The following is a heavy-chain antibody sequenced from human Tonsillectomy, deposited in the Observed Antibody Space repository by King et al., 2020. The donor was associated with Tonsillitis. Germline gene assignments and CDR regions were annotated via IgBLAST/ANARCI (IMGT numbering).Heavy chain of an antibody. CDR1: GYTFTSYG. D-gene: IGHD6-19*01. Sequence: QLVQSGAEVKKPGASVKVSCKASGYTFTSYGISWVRQAPGQGLEWMGWISAFNGNRNYAQKLQGRVTMTTDTSTSTAYMELSSLRSDDTAVYYCARGREGIGVARLPDYWGQGTLVTVSS. V-gene: IGHV1-18*01. J-gene: IGHJ4*02. CDR3: ARGREGIGVARLPDY. CDR2: ISAFNGNR.